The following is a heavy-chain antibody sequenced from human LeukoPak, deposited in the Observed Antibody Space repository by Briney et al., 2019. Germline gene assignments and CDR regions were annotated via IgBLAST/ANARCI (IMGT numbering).Heavy chain of an antibody. J-gene: IGHJ4*02. Sequence: GGSLRLSCVASGFTFSNYAMSWVRQAPGKGLEWVSAISGSGGSTYYADSVKGRFTISRDNSKNTLYLQMNSLRAEDTAVYYCAFRLYYYGSGSYYHGPFDYWGQGTLVTVSS. CDR2: ISGSGGST. CDR1: GFTFSNYA. V-gene: IGHV3-23*01. D-gene: IGHD3-10*01. CDR3: AFRLYYYGSGSYYHGPFDY.